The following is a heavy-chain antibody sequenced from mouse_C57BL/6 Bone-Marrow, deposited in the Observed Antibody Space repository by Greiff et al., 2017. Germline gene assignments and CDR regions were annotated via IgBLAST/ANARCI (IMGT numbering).Heavy chain of an antibody. J-gene: IGHJ4*01. CDR3: SRDMDY. Sequence: EVKLMESGGGLVQPGRSLRLSCATSGFTFSDFYMEWVRQAPGKGLEWIAASRNTANDYTTEYSASVKGRFIVSRDTSQSILDRQMNALRAEDTAIYYWSRDMDYWGQGTSVTVSS. CDR2: SRNTANDYTT. V-gene: IGHV7-1*01. CDR1: GFTFSDFY.